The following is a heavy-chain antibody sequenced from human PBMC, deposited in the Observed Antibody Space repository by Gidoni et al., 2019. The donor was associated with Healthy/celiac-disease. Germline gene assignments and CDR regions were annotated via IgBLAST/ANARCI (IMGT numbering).Heavy chain of an antibody. CDR2: IVVGSGNT. D-gene: IGHD1-26*01. CDR3: AALRGALVGGPEDYFDY. V-gene: IGHV1-58*02. J-gene: IGHJ4*02. CDR1: GFTFTSSA. Sequence: SCKASGFTFTSSAMQWVRQARGQRIEWIGWIVVGSGNTNYAQKFQERVTITRDMSTSTAYMELSSVRSEDTDVYYCAALRGALVGGPEDYFDYWGQGTLVTVSS.